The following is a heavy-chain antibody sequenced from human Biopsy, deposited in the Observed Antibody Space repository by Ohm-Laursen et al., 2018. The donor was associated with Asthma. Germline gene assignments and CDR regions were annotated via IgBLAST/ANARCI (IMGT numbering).Heavy chain of an antibody. D-gene: IGHD1-26*01. CDR3: PKDVFPGWELRRGPDY. CDR1: GFTFSSFG. Sequence: SLRLSCAVSGFTFSSFGMHWVRQTPAKGLEWVAVMSYEGSTEYYPDSVKGRFTISRDNSKNTLHLEMNSLRVEDTAVYYCPKDVFPGWELRRGPDYWGQGTLVTVSS. J-gene: IGHJ4*02. CDR2: MSYEGSTE. V-gene: IGHV3-30*18.